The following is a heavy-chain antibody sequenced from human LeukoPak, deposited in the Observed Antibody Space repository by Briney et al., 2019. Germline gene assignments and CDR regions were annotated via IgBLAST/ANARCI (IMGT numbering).Heavy chain of an antibody. J-gene: IGHJ4*02. D-gene: IGHD6-6*01. CDR2: INHSGST. Sequence: SETLSLTCTVSGGSISSYYWSWIRQPPGKGLEWIGEINHSGSTNYNPSLKSRVTISVDTSKNQFSLKLSSVTAADTAVYYCARGGAARLSDYYFDYWGQGTLVTVSS. V-gene: IGHV4-34*01. CDR3: ARGGAARLSDYYFDY. CDR1: GGSISSYY.